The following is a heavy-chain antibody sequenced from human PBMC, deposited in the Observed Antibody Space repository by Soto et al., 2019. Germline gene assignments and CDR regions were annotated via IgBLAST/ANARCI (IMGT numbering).Heavy chain of an antibody. Sequence: QVQLVQSGAEVKKPGSSVKVSCKASGGTFSSYAISWVRQAPGQGLEWMGGIIPIFGTANYEQEFQGRVTITADESTRTAYRELSSVRSGDTAVYYCARVNNWNDGGGAFDIWGQGTMVTVSS. V-gene: IGHV1-69*01. CDR3: ARVNNWNDGGGAFDI. CDR1: GGTFSSYA. D-gene: IGHD1-20*01. J-gene: IGHJ3*02. CDR2: IIPIFGTA.